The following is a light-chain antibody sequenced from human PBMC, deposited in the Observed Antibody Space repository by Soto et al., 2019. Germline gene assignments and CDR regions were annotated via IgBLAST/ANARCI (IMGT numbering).Light chain of an antibody. CDR1: QSVSSSY. CDR3: KQYGSSTWS. Sequence: EIVLTQSPGTLSLSPGERATLSCRASQSVSSSYLAWYQQKPGQAPRLLIYVASSSATGIPERFSGSGSGTDFTLTISRLEPEDFAVYYCKQYGSSTWSFGHGTKVEIK. J-gene: IGKJ1*01. CDR2: VAS. V-gene: IGKV3-20*01.